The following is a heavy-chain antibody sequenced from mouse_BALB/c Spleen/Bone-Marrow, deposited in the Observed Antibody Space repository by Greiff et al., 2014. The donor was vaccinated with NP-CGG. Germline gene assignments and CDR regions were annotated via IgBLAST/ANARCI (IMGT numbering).Heavy chain of an antibody. D-gene: IGHD1-1*01. CDR2: IDPANGNT. J-gene: IGHJ2*01. CDR1: GFNIKDTY. CDR3: ANYYYGSHFDY. Sequence: VQLQQSGAALVKPGASVKLSCTASGFNIKDTYMHWVKQRPEQGLEWIGRIDPANGNTKYDPKFQGKATITADTSSNTAYLHLSSRTSEDTAVYYCANYYYGSHFDYWGQGTTLTVSS. V-gene: IGHV14-3*02.